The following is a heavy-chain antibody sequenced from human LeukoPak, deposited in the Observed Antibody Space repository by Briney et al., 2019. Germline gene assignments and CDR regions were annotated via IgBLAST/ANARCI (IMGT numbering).Heavy chain of an antibody. CDR3: ARTLFAELHSIDY. Sequence: GGSLRLSCAASGFTFSSYGMHWVRQAPGKGLEWVAVIWYDGSNKYYADSVKGRSTISRDNSKNTLYLQMNSLRDEDTAVYYCARTLFAELHSIDYWGQGTLVTVSS. CDR1: GFTFSSYG. V-gene: IGHV3-33*08. J-gene: IGHJ4*02. CDR2: IWYDGSNK. D-gene: IGHD2-21*01.